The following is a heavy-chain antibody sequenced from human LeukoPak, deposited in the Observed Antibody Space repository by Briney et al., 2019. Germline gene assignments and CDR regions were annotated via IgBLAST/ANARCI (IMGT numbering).Heavy chain of an antibody. Sequence: GGPLRLSCAASGFTFSSYAMSWVRQAPGKGLEWVSAISGSGGSTYYADSVKGRFTISRDNSKNTLYLQMNSLRAEDTAVYYCAKDIGPLEYYFDYWGQGTLVTVSS. CDR3: AKDIGPLEYYFDY. J-gene: IGHJ4*02. D-gene: IGHD3-3*01. CDR2: ISGSGGST. V-gene: IGHV3-23*01. CDR1: GFTFSSYA.